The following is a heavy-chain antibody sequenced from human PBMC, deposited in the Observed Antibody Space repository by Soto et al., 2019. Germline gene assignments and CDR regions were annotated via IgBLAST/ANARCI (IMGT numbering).Heavy chain of an antibody. J-gene: IGHJ4*02. V-gene: IGHV3-23*04. D-gene: IGHD4-17*01. CDR2: ISGSGGST. CDR3: AKAVGTTVTTEYFDY. Sequence: EMQLVESGGGLVQPGGSLRLSCAASGFTFSSYWMHWVRQAPGKGLVWVSAISGSGGSTYYADSVKGRFTISRDNSKNTLYLQMNSLRAEDTAVYYCAKAVGTTVTTEYFDYWGQGTLVTVSS. CDR1: GFTFSSYW.